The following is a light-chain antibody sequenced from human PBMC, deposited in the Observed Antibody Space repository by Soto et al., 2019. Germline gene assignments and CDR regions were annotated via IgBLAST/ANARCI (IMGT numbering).Light chain of an antibody. CDR2: DAS. J-gene: IGKJ2*01. CDR1: QSLNNY. CDR3: QQYNSYSHT. V-gene: IGKV3-11*01. Sequence: EIVLTQSPATLSLSPGERATLSCRASQSLNNYLGWYQQKPGQAPRLLISDASNRATGIPARFSGSGSGTDFTLTISSLQPDDFATYYCQQYNSYSHTFGQGTKLEIK.